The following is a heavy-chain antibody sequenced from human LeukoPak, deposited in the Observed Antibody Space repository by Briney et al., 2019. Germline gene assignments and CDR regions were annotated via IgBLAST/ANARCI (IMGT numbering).Heavy chain of an antibody. J-gene: IGHJ4*02. CDR1: GGSISSGSYY. CDR3: VRHPALVPPDD. V-gene: IGHV4-61*02. Sequence: PSQTLSLTCTVSGGSISSGSYYWSWIRQPAGKGLEWIGRIYTSGSTNYNPSLKSRVTISVDTSKNQFSLKLSSVTAADTAVYYCVRHPALVPPDDWGQGTLVIVSS. CDR2: IYTSGST. D-gene: IGHD6-6*01.